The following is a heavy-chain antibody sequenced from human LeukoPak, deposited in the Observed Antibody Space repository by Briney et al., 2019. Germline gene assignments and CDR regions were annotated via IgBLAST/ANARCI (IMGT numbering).Heavy chain of an antibody. CDR1: GDSIISYY. J-gene: IGHJ4*02. Sequence: PSETLSLTCSVSGDSIISYYWNWLRQSPGKGLEWIGNIHHFGRTEYNSSLRSRATMFLDSPKNQFSLKLTSVTPTDTAVYYCARGLWTQPGLVPFNYWGQGILVTVSS. V-gene: IGHV4-59*01. CDR3: ARGLWTQPGLVPFNY. D-gene: IGHD5-18*01. CDR2: IHHFGRT.